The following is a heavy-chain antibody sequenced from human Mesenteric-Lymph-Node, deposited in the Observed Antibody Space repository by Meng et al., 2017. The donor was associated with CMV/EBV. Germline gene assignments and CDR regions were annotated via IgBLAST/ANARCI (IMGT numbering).Heavy chain of an antibody. Sequence: ASVKVSCKPSGYTFTSSGISWVRQAPGQGLEWMGWINPNSGGTNYAQKFQGRVTMTRDTSISTAYMELSRLRSDDTAVYYCAGGGVFGYYGMDVWGQGTTVTVSS. CDR2: INPNSGGT. CDR3: AGGGVFGYYGMDV. V-gene: IGHV1-2*02. J-gene: IGHJ6*02. D-gene: IGHD3-16*01. CDR1: GYTFTSSG.